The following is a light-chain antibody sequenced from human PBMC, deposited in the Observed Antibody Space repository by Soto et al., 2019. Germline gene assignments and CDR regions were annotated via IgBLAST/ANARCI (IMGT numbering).Light chain of an antibody. Sequence: DIQMTQSPSTLSASVGDRVTITCRASQRISTWLAWYQQKPGKAPKVLIYKASSLESGVPARFSGSGSGTEFTLTISSLQPDDFATYYCQQFNSHYVTFGQGTKLEIK. CDR2: KAS. V-gene: IGKV1-5*03. CDR1: QRISTW. CDR3: QQFNSHYVT. J-gene: IGKJ2*01.